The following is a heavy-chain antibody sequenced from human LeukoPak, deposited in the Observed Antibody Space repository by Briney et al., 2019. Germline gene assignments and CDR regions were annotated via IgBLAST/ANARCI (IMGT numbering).Heavy chain of an antibody. D-gene: IGHD1-7*01. J-gene: IGHJ3*02. Sequence: ASETLSLTCAVSGYSISSGYYWGWIRPPPGKGLEWIGSIYHSGSTYYNPSLKSRVTILVDTSKNQFSLKLSSVTAADTAVYYCARWTGTTDAFDIWGQGTMVTVSS. V-gene: IGHV4-38-2*01. CDR2: IYHSGST. CDR3: ARWTGTTDAFDI. CDR1: GYSISSGYY.